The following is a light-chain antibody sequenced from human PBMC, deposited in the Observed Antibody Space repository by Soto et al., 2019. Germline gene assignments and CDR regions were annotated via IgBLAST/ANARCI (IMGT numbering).Light chain of an antibody. J-gene: IGKJ4*01. V-gene: IGKV3-15*01. Sequence: EIVMTQSPATLSVSPGERATLSCRASRNINRKLAWYQQKPCQAPRLLISGASTRATGIPARFSGSGSGTEFTLTISSLQSEDFAVYYCQQYYDYPPLIFGGGTKVDIK. CDR3: QQYYDYPPLI. CDR2: GAS. CDR1: RNINRK.